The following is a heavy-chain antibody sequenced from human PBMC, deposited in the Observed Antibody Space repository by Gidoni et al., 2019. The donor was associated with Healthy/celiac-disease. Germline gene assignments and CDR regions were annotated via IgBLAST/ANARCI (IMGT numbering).Heavy chain of an antibody. CDR3: ARKATRVDYYYGMDV. J-gene: IGHJ6*02. D-gene: IGHD5-12*01. V-gene: IGHV3-33*08. CDR2: IWYDGSNK. CDR1: GFTFSSDG. Sequence: QVQLVESGGGVVQPGRSLRLSCAASGFTFSSDGMHWVRQAPGKGLEWVAVIWYDGSNKYYADSVKGRFTISRDNSKNTLYLQMNSLRAEDTAVYYCARKATRVDYYYGMDVWGQGTTVTVSS.